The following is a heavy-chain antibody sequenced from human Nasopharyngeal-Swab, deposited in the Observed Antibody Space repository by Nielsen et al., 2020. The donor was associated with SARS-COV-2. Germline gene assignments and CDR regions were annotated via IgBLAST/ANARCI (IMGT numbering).Heavy chain of an antibody. J-gene: IGHJ4*02. V-gene: IGHV4-59*01. CDR2: IRHSETT. CDR3: ARGEMATIPNFDY. D-gene: IGHD5-24*01. Sequence: WIRQPPGKGLEWIGYIRHSETTKYNPSLKSRVSISIGTFKNSYSLRLTSVTAADTAVYYCARGEMATIPNFDYWGQGTLVTVSS.